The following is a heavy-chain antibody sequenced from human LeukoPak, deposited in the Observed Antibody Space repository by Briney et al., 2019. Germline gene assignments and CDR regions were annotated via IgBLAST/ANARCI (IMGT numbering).Heavy chain of an antibody. CDR2: INPNSGGT. CDR1: GYTFTGYY. Sequence: GASVKVSCKASGYTFTGYYMHWVRQAPGQGLEWMGWINPNSGGTNYAQKFQGRVTMTRDTSISTAYMELSRLRSDDTAVYYCARDLWGPYYYDSSGYQETDYWGQGTLVTVSS. CDR3: ARDLWGPYYYDSSGYQETDY. D-gene: IGHD3-22*01. J-gene: IGHJ4*02. V-gene: IGHV1-2*02.